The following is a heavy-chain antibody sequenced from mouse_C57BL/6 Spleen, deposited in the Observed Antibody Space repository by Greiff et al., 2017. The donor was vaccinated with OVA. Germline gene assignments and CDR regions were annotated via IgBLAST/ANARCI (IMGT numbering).Heavy chain of an antibody. CDR3: ARELGRQYAMDY. D-gene: IGHD4-1*01. J-gene: IGHJ4*01. CDR1: GFTFSDYG. CDR2: ISSGSSTI. V-gene: IGHV5-17*01. Sequence: EVKLMESGGGLVKPGGSLKLSCAASGFTFSDYGMHWVRQAPEKGLEWVAYISSGSSTIYYADTVKGRFTISRDNAKNTLFLQMTSLRSEDTAMYYCARELGRQYAMDYWGQGTSGTVSS.